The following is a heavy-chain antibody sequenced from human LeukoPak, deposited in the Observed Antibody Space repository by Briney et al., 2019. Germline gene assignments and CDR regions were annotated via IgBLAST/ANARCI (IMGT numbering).Heavy chain of an antibody. V-gene: IGHV4-59*01. CDR2: IYYSGST. J-gene: IGHJ6*02. CDR3: ARGTAMVRPYYYGMDV. CDR1: GGSISSYY. Sequence: SETLSLTCTVSGGSISSYYWSWIRQPPGKGLEWIGYIYYSGSTNYNPSLKSRVTISVDTSKNQFSLKLSSVTAADTAVYYCARGTAMVRPYYYGMDVWGQGTTVTVSS. D-gene: IGHD5-18*01.